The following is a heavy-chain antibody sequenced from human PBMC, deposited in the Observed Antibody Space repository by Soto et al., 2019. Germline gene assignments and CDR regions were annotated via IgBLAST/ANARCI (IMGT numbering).Heavy chain of an antibody. V-gene: IGHV1-69*04. CDR1: GGTFSSYT. J-gene: IGHJ3*02. CDR2: IIPILGIA. Sequence: WASVKGACKASGGTFSSYTSSWVRQAPGQGLEWMGRIIPILGIANYAQKFQGRVTITADKSTSTAYMELSSLRSEDTAVYYCARDILTPLDAFDIWGQGTMVTVSS. CDR3: ARDILTPLDAFDI. D-gene: IGHD3-9*01.